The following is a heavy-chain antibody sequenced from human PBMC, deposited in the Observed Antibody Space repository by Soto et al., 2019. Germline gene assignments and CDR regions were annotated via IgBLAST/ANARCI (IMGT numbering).Heavy chain of an antibody. CDR2: ISAYNGNT. Sequence: QVQLVQSGAEVKKPGASVKVSCKASGYTFTSYGISWVRQAPGQGLEWMGWISAYNGNTNYAQKLQGRVAMTTDTSTSTAYMELRSLRSDDTAVYYCARSAPNDSSGYYYVVGYYYGMDVWGQGTTVTVSS. CDR1: GYTFTSYG. J-gene: IGHJ6*02. V-gene: IGHV1-18*01. D-gene: IGHD3-22*01. CDR3: ARSAPNDSSGYYYVVGYYYGMDV.